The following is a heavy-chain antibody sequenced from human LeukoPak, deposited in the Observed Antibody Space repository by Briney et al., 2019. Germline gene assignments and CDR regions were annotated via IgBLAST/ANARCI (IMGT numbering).Heavy chain of an antibody. CDR1: GFTFSSYA. V-gene: IGHV3-30-3*01. J-gene: IGHJ4*02. CDR3: ARWFCSSSSGCYYDY. D-gene: IGHD2-2*01. CDR2: ISYDGSNK. Sequence: QPGRSLRLSCAASGFTFSSYAMHWVRQAPGKGLEWVAVISYDGSNKYYADSVKGRFTISRDNSKNTLYLQMNSLRAEDTAVYYCARWFCSSSSGCYYDYWGQGTLVTVSS.